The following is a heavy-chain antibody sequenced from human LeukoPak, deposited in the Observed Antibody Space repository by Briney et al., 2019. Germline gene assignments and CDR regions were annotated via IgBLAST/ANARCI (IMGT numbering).Heavy chain of an antibody. Sequence: GGSLRLSCAASGFTFSSYWMSWVRQAPGKGLEWVANIKQDGSEKYYVDSVKGRFTISRDNAKNSLHLQMNSLRAEDTAVYYCARELNYYDSSGYADYWGQGTLVTVSS. J-gene: IGHJ4*02. D-gene: IGHD3-22*01. CDR2: IKQDGSEK. V-gene: IGHV3-7*01. CDR1: GFTFSSYW. CDR3: ARELNYYDSSGYADY.